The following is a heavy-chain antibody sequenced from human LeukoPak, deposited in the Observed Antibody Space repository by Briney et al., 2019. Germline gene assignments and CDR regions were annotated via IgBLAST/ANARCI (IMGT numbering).Heavy chain of an antibody. V-gene: IGHV3-23*01. Sequence: GGSLRLSCAASGFTFSIYDLSWVRQAPGKGLECVSAIDRGVGSTYYADSVKGRFTISRDNSKNTLYLQMNSLRAEDTAVYYCARGWIQLWSPFDYWGQGTLVTVSS. CDR3: ARGWIQLWSPFDY. CDR2: IDRGVGST. D-gene: IGHD5-18*01. CDR1: GFTFSIYD. J-gene: IGHJ4*02.